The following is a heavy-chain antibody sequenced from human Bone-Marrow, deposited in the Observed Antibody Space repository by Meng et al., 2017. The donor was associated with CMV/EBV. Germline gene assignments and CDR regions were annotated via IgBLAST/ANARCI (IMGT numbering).Heavy chain of an antibody. Sequence: SVKVSCKASGGTFSSYTISWVRQAPGQGLEWMGRIIPILGIANYAQKFQGRVTITADKSTSTAYMELSSLRSEDTAVYYCASSVVVPAAIPRGVYYYGMDVWGQGTTVTVSS. J-gene: IGHJ6*01. CDR2: IIPILGIA. CDR1: GGTFSSYT. V-gene: IGHV1-69*02. D-gene: IGHD2-2*02. CDR3: ASSVVVPAAIPRGVYYYGMDV.